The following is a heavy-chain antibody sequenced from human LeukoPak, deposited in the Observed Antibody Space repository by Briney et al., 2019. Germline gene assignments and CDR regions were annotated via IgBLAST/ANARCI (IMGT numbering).Heavy chain of an antibody. J-gene: IGHJ6*03. CDR3: ARDAVGATSYYYYMDV. Sequence: SETLSLTCTVSGGSISSYYWSWIRQPAGKGLEWIGRIYTSGSTNYNPSLKSRVTISVDKSKNQFSLKLSSVTAADTAVYYCARDAVGATSYYYYMDVWGKGTTVTVPS. D-gene: IGHD1-26*01. V-gene: IGHV4-4*07. CDR2: IYTSGST. CDR1: GGSISSYY.